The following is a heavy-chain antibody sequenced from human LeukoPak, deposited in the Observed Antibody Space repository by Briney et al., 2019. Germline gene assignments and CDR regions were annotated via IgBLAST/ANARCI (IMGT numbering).Heavy chain of an antibody. CDR3: TILAVASDFDY. CDR1: GFAFISYG. D-gene: IGHD6-19*01. CDR2: IWYDGSDK. V-gene: IGHV3-33*01. Sequence: PGGSLRLSCAVSGFAFISYGMHWVRQAPGKGLEWVAIIWYDGSDKYCGDSVKGRFTISIDNSKNTLYLQMNSLRAEDTAVYYCTILAVASDFDYWGQGTLVTVSS. J-gene: IGHJ4*02.